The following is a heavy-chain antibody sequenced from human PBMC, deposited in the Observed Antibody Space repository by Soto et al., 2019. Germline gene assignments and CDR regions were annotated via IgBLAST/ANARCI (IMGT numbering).Heavy chain of an antibody. Sequence: HLQLQESGPGLVKPSETLSLTCTVSGGSISSTSCHWGWIRQPPGKGLEWIGNIYYSGSTYDNPSLQSRVTISVHTSNNQFSLTLSSVTAADTALYYCARLPSHSDPTWFDSWGQGTLVTVSS. CDR3: ARLPSHSDPTWFDS. D-gene: IGHD2-15*01. CDR2: IYYSGST. V-gene: IGHV4-39*01. CDR1: GGSISSTSCH. J-gene: IGHJ5*01.